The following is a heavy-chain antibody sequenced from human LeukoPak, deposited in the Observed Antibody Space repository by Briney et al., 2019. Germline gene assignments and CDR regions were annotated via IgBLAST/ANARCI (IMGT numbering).Heavy chain of an antibody. CDR2: ISFDGSNQ. V-gene: IGHV3-30*18. Sequence: GGSLRLSCAASRFTFDYSAMTWVRQAPGKGLEWVALISFDGSNQYYADSVKGRFTISRDNSKNTLYLQMNSLRAEDTAVYYCAKPPEVGATVGYFDYWGQGTLVTVSS. J-gene: IGHJ4*02. CDR1: RFTFDYSA. CDR3: AKPPEVGATVGYFDY. D-gene: IGHD1-26*01.